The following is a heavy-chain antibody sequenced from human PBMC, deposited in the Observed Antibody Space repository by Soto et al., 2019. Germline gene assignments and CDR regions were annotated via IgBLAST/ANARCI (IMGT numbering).Heavy chain of an antibody. CDR1: GYTFSSYD. D-gene: IGHD3-10*01. J-gene: IGHJ5*02. V-gene: IGHV1-8*01. CDR3: AREHYGNSAWFDP. Sequence: QAQLVQSGAEVKKHGASVKVSCKDSGYTFSSYDINWVRQATGQGLEWMGWMNPNSGNTGYAQKFQGRVTMTRNTSVNTAYMELSSLRSDDSAVYYCAREHYGNSAWFDPWGQGTLGTVSS. CDR2: MNPNSGNT.